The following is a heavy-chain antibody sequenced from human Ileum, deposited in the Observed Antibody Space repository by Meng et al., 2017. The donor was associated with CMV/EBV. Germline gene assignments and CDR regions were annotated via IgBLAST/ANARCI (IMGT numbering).Heavy chain of an antibody. CDR2: INAGSINK. CDR3: VTDHRSDGSSYSLDP. J-gene: IGHJ5*02. Sequence: QGQLGQAGAELNDPGASVKVSWNASGYHSFNFADHWVRQAPGQRLELVGWINAGSINKQYSQKFQGRVTNTRDTSAKKASMKLSSLRSEDTAVYDWVTDHRSDGSSYSLDPWGQGTLVTVSS. D-gene: IGHD2-15*01. V-gene: IGHV1-3*01. CDR1: GYHSFNFA.